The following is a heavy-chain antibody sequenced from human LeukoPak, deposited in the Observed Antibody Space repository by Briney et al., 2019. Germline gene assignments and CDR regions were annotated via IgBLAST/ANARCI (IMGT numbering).Heavy chain of an antibody. Sequence: PSETLSLTCTVSGGSTNTNSYYWAWIRQPPGKGLEWLGTISNSGRTYYNPSLKSRVTISLDTTKNQFSLNLSYVTATDTAVYYCTRNSGTSSLDYWGRGTLVTVSS. CDR2: ISNSGRT. CDR3: TRNSGTSSLDY. D-gene: IGHD2-21*01. J-gene: IGHJ4*02. V-gene: IGHV4-39*01. CDR1: GGSTNTNSYY.